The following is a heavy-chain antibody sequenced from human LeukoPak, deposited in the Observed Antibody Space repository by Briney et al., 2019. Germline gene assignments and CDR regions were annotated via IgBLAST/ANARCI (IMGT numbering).Heavy chain of an antibody. V-gene: IGHV4-59*01. D-gene: IGHD6-6*01. CDR3: AGGPSSSSLDY. CDR1: GGSISSYY. Sequence: SETLSLTCTVSGGSISSYYWSWIRQPPGKGLEWIGYIYYSGSTNYNPSLKSRVTISVDTSKNQFSLKLSSVTAADTAVYYCAGGPSSSSLDYWGQGTLVTVSS. J-gene: IGHJ4*02. CDR2: IYYSGST.